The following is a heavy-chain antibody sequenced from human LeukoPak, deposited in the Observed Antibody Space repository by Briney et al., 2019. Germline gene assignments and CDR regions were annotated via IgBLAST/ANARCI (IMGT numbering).Heavy chain of an antibody. CDR2: ICYDGSNK. Sequence: GRSLRLSCAASGFTFSTYGMHWVRQAPGKGLEWVAVICYDGSNKHYAESVKGRFSISRDNSKTTLYLQMNSLRAEDTAVYYCARARGVSTGYRPIDYWGQGTLVTVSS. CDR3: ARARGVSTGYRPIDY. V-gene: IGHV3-33*01. CDR1: GFTFSTYG. J-gene: IGHJ4*02. D-gene: IGHD3-22*01.